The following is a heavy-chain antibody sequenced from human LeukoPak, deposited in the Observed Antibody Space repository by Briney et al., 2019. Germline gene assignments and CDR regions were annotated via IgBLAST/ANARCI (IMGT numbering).Heavy chain of an antibody. D-gene: IGHD2-2*01. CDR2: ISSSSSYI. CDR1: GFTFSSYS. Sequence: GGSLRLSCAASGFTFSSYSMNWVRQAPGKGLEWVSSISSSSSYIYYADSVKGRFTTSRDNAKNSLYLQMNSLRAEDTAVYYCARARGYCSSTSCYLFDYWGQGTLVTVSS. CDR3: ARARGYCSSTSCYLFDY. V-gene: IGHV3-21*01. J-gene: IGHJ4*02.